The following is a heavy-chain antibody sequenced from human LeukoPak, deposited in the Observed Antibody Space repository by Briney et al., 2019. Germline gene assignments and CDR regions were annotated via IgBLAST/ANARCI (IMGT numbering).Heavy chain of an antibody. D-gene: IGHD1-14*01. J-gene: IGHJ4*02. Sequence: PSETLSLTYAVYGVSFSGYHWNWIRQSPEKGLEWIGEINDGGYTNYNPSLKSRVTISVDTSKKQFSLKLSSVTAADTAVYYCARDPTTEVDVPYYFDFWGQGTLVAVSS. V-gene: IGHV4-34*01. CDR1: GVSFSGYH. CDR3: ARDPTTEVDVPYYFDF. CDR2: INDGGYT.